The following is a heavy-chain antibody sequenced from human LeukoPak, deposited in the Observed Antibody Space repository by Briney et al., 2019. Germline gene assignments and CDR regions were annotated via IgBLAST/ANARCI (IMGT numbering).Heavy chain of an antibody. CDR3: ASLYGSGPNWFHP. Sequence: GGSLRLSCAASGFTFSSYSMNWVRQAPGKGLEWVSYISSSSSSIYYADSGKGRFTISRDNAKNSLNLQMHSLTAEDTPVYHCASLYGSGPNWFHPWGQGTLVTVSS. V-gene: IGHV3-48*01. J-gene: IGHJ5*02. CDR1: GFTFSSYS. CDR2: ISSSSSSI. D-gene: IGHD3-10*01.